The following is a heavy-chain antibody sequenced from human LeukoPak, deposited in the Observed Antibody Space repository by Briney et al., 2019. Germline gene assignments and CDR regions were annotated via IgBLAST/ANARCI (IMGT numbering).Heavy chain of an antibody. J-gene: IGHJ3*02. CDR2: IKQDGSEK. D-gene: IGHD7-27*01. Sequence: GGSLRLSCAASGFTFSSYWMSWVRQAPGPGLEWVAKIKQDGSEKYYVDSVKGRFTISRDNAKNSLYLQMNSLRADDTAVYYCTSATTGGAFDIWGQGTMVTVSS. CDR1: GFTFSSYW. V-gene: IGHV3-7*01. CDR3: TSATTGGAFDI.